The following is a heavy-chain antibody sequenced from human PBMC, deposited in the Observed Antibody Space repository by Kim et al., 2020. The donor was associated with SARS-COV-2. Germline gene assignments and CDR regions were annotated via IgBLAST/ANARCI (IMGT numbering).Heavy chain of an antibody. CDR2: ISWNSGSI. V-gene: IGHV3-9*01. J-gene: IGHJ6*02. D-gene: IGHD1-26*01. Sequence: GGSLRLSCAASGFTFDDYAMHWVRQAPGKGLEWVSGISWNSGSIGYADSVKGRFTISRDNAKNSLYLQMNSLRAEDTALYYCAKDISYGSYYGMDVWGQGTTVTVSS. CDR1: GFTFDDYA. CDR3: AKDISYGSYYGMDV.